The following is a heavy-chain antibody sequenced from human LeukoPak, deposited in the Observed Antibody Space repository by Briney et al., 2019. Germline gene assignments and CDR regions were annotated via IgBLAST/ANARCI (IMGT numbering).Heavy chain of an antibody. D-gene: IGHD6-6*01. Sequence: SETLSLTCTVSGGSISSYYWSWIRQPPGKGLEWIGYIYYSGSTNYNPSLKSRVTISVDTSKNQFSLKLSSVTAADTAVYYCARDLRVRTIAARIDPWGQGTLVTVSS. CDR2: IYYSGST. V-gene: IGHV4-59*12. CDR3: ARDLRVRTIAARIDP. CDR1: GGSISSYY. J-gene: IGHJ5*02.